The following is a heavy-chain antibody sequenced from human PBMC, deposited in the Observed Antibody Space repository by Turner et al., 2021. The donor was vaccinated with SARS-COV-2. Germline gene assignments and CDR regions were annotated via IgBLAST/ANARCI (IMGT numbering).Heavy chain of an antibody. J-gene: IGHJ3*02. Sequence: QLQDSGPGLVKPSQTQSLTSTVTGGSISSGGYYWSWNRQHPGKCLAWIGHNYYSGSTYYNPSTKSRVNISVDTSKNQFSLKLSSVAAEDSAVYYCARSVGGDSFDDAFDIWGQGTRVTVSS. CDR1: GGSISSGGYY. D-gene: IGHD2-15*01. CDR3: ARSVGGDSFDDAFDI. V-gene: IGHV4-31*03. CDR2: NYYSGST.